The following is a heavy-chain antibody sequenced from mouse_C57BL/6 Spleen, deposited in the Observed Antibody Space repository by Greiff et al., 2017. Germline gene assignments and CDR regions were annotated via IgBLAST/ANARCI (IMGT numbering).Heavy chain of an antibody. CDR1: GYTFTDYY. Sequence: VQLQQSGAELVKPGASVKISCKASGYTFTDYYINWVKQRPGQGLEWIGKIGPGSGSTYYNEKFKGKATLTADKSSSTAYMQLSSLTSEDAAVYFCASPIYYDYGWYFDVWGTGTTVTVSS. CDR2: IGPGSGST. J-gene: IGHJ1*03. CDR3: ASPIYYDYGWYFDV. V-gene: IGHV1-77*01. D-gene: IGHD2-4*01.